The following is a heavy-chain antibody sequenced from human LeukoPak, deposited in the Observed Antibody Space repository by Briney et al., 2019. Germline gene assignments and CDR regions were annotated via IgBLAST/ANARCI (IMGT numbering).Heavy chain of an antibody. D-gene: IGHD2-15*01. CDR2: IIPIFGTA. J-gene: IGHJ5*02. CDR1: GGTFSSYA. V-gene: IGHV1-69*06. CDR3: ARGGDTFVVVVAATLGFQNWFDP. Sequence: SVKVSCKASGGTFSSYAISWVRQAPGQGLEWMGGIIPIFGTANYAQKFQGRVTITSDKYKSTAYMEVSRLRSEDTAVYYCARGGDTFVVVVAATLGFQNWFDPWGQGTLVTVSS.